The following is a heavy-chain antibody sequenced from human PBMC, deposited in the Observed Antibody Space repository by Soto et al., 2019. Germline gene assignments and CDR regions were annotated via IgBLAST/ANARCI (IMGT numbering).Heavy chain of an antibody. J-gene: IGHJ5*02. D-gene: IGHD5-12*01. CDR2: ISGSGGST. CDR3: ASSGYVVNWFDP. CDR1: GFTFSSYA. V-gene: IGHV3-23*01. Sequence: LRLSCAASGFTFSSYAMSWVRQAPGKGLEWVSAISGSGGSTYYADSVKGRFTISRDNSKNTLYLQMNSLRAEDTAVYYCASSGYVVNWFDPWGQGTLVTVSS.